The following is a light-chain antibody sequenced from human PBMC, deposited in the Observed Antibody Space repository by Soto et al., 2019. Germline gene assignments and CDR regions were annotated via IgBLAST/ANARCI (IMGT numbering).Light chain of an antibody. CDR1: QSVSSN. V-gene: IGKV3-15*01. CDR3: QQYNNWPRGLT. CDR2: GAS. J-gene: IGKJ4*01. Sequence: EIVMTQSPATLSVSPGERATLSCRASQSVSSNLAWYQQKPGQAPRLLIYGASTRATGIPARFSGSGSGTEFTLTISSLQSEDFAGYYCQQYNNWPRGLTFGGWTKVEIK.